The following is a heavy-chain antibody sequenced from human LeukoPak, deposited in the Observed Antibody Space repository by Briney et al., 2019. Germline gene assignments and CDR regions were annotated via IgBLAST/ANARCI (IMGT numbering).Heavy chain of an antibody. CDR2: IGSSASTI. CDR3: ARGPSSIAAPMEYYYYCMDV. D-gene: IGHD6-6*01. CDR1: GFTFSDYY. Sequence: GGSVRVSYAPSGFTFSDYYMSWVRHAPGTRLEWVSYIGSSASTIYYADSVKGRFSISRDNAKNSLYLQMNRLRAEDTAVYYCARGPSSIAAPMEYYYYCMDVWGQGTMVTVSS. V-gene: IGHV3-11*01. J-gene: IGHJ6*02.